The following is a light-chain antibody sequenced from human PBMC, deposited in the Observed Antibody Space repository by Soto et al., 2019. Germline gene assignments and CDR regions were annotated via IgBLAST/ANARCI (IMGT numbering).Light chain of an antibody. V-gene: IGLV1-40*01. Sequence: QSVLTQPPSVSGAPGQRVTISCTGSSSNIGAGHDVHWYQQLPGTAPKLLIYGNSNRPSGVPDRFSGSKSGTSASLAITGLQAEDEADYYCQSYDSSRSAWVFGGGTTRTVL. J-gene: IGLJ3*02. CDR1: SSNIGAGHD. CDR2: GNS. CDR3: QSYDSSRSAWV.